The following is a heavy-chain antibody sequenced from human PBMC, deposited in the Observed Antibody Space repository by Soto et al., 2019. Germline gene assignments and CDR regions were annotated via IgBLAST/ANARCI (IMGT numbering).Heavy chain of an antibody. V-gene: IGHV4-59*08. D-gene: IGHD2-15*01. CDR3: AIHSREVVTPYYDYGMDV. CDR2: IYYSGST. CDR1: GGSSSSYY. J-gene: IGHJ6*02. Sequence: SETLPLTYTVSGGSSSSYYWSWIRQLPGKGLEWIGYIYYSGSTNYNPSLKSRVTISVDTSKNQFSLKLSSVTAADTAVYYCAIHSREVVTPYYDYGMDVWVQGTTVTVSS.